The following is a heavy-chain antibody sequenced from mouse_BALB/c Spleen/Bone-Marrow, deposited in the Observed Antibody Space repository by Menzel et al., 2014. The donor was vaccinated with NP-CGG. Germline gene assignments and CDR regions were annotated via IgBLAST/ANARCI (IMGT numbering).Heavy chain of an antibody. CDR3: TRGGLRHYAMDY. V-gene: IGHV1-15*01. J-gene: IGHJ4*01. CDR2: IHPGSGGT. CDR1: GYTFTDYE. Sequence: VKVVESGAELVRPGASVKLSCKALGYTFTDYEMHWVKQTPEHGLEWIRAIHPGSGGTAYNQKFKGKATLTADKSSSTAYMELSSLTSEDSAVYYCTRGGLRHYAMDYWGQGTSVTVSS.